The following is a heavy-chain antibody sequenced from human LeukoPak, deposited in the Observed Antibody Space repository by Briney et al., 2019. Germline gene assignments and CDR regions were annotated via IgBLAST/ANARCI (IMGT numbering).Heavy chain of an antibody. CDR1: GGSISTYY. D-gene: IGHD3-9*01. CDR2: VYRSGDT. V-gene: IGHV4-4*07. Sequence: SETLSLTCSVSGGSISTYYWSWIRQPAGKGLEWIGRVYRSGDTNYNPSLKSRVTMSVDTSKNQISLGLRSVTAADTAVYYCARDDFEYSVHNGMDVWGQGTTVTVSS. CDR3: ARDDFEYSVHNGMDV. J-gene: IGHJ6*02.